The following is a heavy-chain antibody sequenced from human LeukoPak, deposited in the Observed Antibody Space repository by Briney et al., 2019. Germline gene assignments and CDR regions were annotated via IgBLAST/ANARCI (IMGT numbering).Heavy chain of an antibody. CDR2: IFPSNSNN. CDR1: GYSFTTYW. V-gene: IGHV5-51*01. D-gene: IGHD3-16*01. J-gene: IGHJ5*02. Sequence: GESLKISCKASGYSFTTYWIGWVRQMPGKGLEWMGIIFPSNSNNRYSPSFEGQVTISADKSISTAYLQWSSLKASDTAMYYCAIFDFLFGEIDNWFDPWGQGTLVTVSS. CDR3: AIFDFLFGEIDNWFDP.